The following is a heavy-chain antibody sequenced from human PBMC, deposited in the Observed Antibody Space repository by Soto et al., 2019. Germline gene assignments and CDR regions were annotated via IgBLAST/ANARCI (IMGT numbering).Heavy chain of an antibody. CDR3: ARGRLAALFDP. J-gene: IGHJ5*02. V-gene: IGHV3-23*01. CDR2: ISGTGVYT. CDR1: GFNFSRYT. Sequence: EVQVLESGGGLVQPGGSLRLSCAASGFNFSRYTMSWVRQAPGKGLEWDSAISGTGVYTYYADSVKGRFIISRDNSKNMLYLQMNSLRAEDTAIYYCARGRLAALFDPWGQGTLVIVSS.